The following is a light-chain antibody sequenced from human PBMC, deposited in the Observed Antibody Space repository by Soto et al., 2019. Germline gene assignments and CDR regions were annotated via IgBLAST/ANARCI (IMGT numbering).Light chain of an antibody. J-gene: IGKJ1*01. V-gene: IGKV3-15*01. CDR3: QQYNNWPPDRT. CDR1: QSVGRN. CDR2: GAS. Sequence: EIVMPQSPATLSVSPGDRAALSCRASQSVGRNLAWYQQKPCQDTRLLIYGASTRSTGIPARFSGSGSGTEFTLTISSLQSEEFAIYFCQQYNNWPPDRTFGQGTKVEIK.